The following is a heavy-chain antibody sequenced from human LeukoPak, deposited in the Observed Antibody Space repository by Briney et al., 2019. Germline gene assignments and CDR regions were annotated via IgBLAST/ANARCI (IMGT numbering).Heavy chain of an antibody. CDR3: ASGGAGWSRDY. CDR1: GLPFSSYA. J-gene: IGHJ4*01. D-gene: IGHD2-21*01. Sequence: GGSLGLSCAASGLPFSSYAMSWVRQAPGKGLEWVSTIIHTGGYQYYADSLKGRFTISRDNANNALYLQMHSLRVEDTATFYCASGGAGWSRDYWGHGTLVTVSS. CDR2: IIHTGGYQ. V-gene: IGHV3-21*01.